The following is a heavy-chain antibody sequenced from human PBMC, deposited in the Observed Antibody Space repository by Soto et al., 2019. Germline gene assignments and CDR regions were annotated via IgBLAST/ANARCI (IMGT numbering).Heavy chain of an antibody. D-gene: IGHD6-13*01. Sequence: PGGSLRLSCAASGFTFSDYYMSWIRQVPGKGLEWVAYISGSSDSIPYADSVKGRFTISRDNAKNSLYLQMNSLRAEDTAVYYCARVAVITAAGTSDYWGQGTLVTVYS. J-gene: IGHJ4*02. CDR3: ARVAVITAAGTSDY. CDR1: GFTFSDYY. V-gene: IGHV3-11*06. CDR2: ISGSSDSI.